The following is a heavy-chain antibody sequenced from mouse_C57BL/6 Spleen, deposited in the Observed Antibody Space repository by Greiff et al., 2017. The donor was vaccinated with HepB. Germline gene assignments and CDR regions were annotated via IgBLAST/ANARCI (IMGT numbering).Heavy chain of an antibody. J-gene: IGHJ3*01. CDR2: ISGGGGNT. CDR1: GFTFSSYT. Sequence: EVKLVESGGGLVKPGGSLKLSCAASGFTFSSYTMSWVRQTPEKRLEWVATISGGGGNTYYPDSVKGRFTISRDNAKNTLYLQMSSLRSEDTALYYCASQYDYSAWFAYWGQGTLVTVSA. CDR3: ASQYDYSAWFAY. V-gene: IGHV5-9*01. D-gene: IGHD2-4*01.